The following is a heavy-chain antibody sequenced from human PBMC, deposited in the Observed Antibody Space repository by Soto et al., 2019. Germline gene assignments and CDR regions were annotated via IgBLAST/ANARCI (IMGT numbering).Heavy chain of an antibody. CDR2: IIPMFDTA. CDR3: ARSFTYYYETSGYYLGNI. V-gene: IGHV1-69*01. Sequence: QVQLVQSGAEVKKPGSSVKVSCKASGGTFSSYAFSWVRQAPGQGLEWMGGIIPMFDTANYAQKFQNRATISAAESTSTANMELSSLTSEDTAVYYCARSFTYYYETSGYYLGNIWGQGTLVTVSS. CDR1: GGTFSSYA. D-gene: IGHD3-22*01. J-gene: IGHJ4*02.